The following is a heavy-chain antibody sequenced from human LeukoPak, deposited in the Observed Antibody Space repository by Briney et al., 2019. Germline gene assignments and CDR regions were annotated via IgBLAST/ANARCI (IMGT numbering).Heavy chain of an antibody. V-gene: IGHV6-1*01. Sequence: ASQTLSLTCAISGDSVSSNSATWNWIRQSPSRGLEWLGRTYYRSKWYSDYGISVKSRIIINPDTSKNQFSLQLNSVTPEDTAMYFCARGIFNAFDFWGLGTMVTVSS. CDR1: GDSVSSNSAT. CDR2: TYYRSKWYS. CDR3: ARGIFNAFDF. J-gene: IGHJ3*01.